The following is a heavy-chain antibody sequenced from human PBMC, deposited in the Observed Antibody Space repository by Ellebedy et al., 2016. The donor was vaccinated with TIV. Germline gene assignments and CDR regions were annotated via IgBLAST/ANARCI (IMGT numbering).Heavy chain of an antibody. V-gene: IGHV4-34*01. Sequence: GSLRLXCAVYGGSFSDYYWTWIRQSPGKGLEWIGEISHSGSTNYNPSLKSRVIISVDTSKNQFSLEVTSVTAADTAVYYCAKGVGDQVLDYYYFMDVWGKGTTVTVSS. CDR2: ISHSGST. D-gene: IGHD2-15*01. CDR1: GGSFSDYY. CDR3: AKGVGDQVLDYYYFMDV. J-gene: IGHJ6*03.